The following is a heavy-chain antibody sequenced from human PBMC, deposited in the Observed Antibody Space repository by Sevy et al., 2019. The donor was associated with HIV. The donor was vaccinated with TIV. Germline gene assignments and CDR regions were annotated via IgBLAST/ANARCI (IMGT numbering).Heavy chain of an antibody. V-gene: IGHV3-23*01. CDR1: GFTFTSYA. Sequence: GGSLRLSCAVSGFTFTSYAMNWVRQAPGKRLEWVSGLSGSGGSTYYADSVKGRFSISRDNSRNTLYLQINTLRAEDTAVYYCVKDVAYDNTYLDYWGQGTLVTVSS. D-gene: IGHD3-22*01. CDR3: VKDVAYDNTYLDY. CDR2: LSGSGGST. J-gene: IGHJ4*02.